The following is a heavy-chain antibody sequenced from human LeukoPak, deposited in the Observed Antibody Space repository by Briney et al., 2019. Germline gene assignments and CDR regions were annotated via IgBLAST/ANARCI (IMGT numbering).Heavy chain of an antibody. V-gene: IGHV3-53*01. CDR1: GFTVGGNY. CDR2: IYVGGTK. Sequence: GGSLRLSCVVTGFTVGGNYMTWVRQAPGKGLEWVALIYVGGTKCHADSVRGRFAISSDNSKNTLYLHMSNLRVDDTAVYYCAKGGNYDGSIWGAWFFDFWGRGTLVTVSS. CDR3: AKGGNYDGSIWGAWFFDF. J-gene: IGHJ2*01. D-gene: IGHD3-22*01.